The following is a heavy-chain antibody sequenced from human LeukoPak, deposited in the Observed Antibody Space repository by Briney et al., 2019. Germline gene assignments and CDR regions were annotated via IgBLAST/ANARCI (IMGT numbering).Heavy chain of an antibody. CDR2: ISSSSSTI. J-gene: IGHJ3*02. V-gene: IGHV3-48*01. Sequence: GGSLRLSCAASGFTFSRYSMNWVRQAPGKGLEWVSYISSSSSTIYYADSVKGRFTISRDNAKNSLYLQMNSLRAEDTAVYYCARESFYDSSGYYYRSYAFDIWGQGTVVTVSS. CDR3: ARESFYDSSGYYYRSYAFDI. D-gene: IGHD3-22*01. CDR1: GFTFSRYS.